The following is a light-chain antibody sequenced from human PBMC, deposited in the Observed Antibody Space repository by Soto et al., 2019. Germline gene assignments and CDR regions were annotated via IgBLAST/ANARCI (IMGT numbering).Light chain of an antibody. J-gene: IGLJ1*01. CDR2: EVS. CDR1: SSDVGGYTY. CDR3: SSYTTSSALV. V-gene: IGLV2-14*01. Sequence: QSALTQPASVSGSPGQSITISCTGTSSDVGGYTYVSWYQQHPGKAPKLMIFEVSNRPSGVSHRFSGSRSGNTASLTISGLQAEDEADYYCSSYTTSSALVFGTGTKVNVL.